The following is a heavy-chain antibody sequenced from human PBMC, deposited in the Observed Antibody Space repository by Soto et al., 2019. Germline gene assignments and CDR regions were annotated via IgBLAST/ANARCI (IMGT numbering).Heavy chain of an antibody. D-gene: IGHD1-1*01. CDR1: GFTFSSYG. J-gene: IGHJ6*02. CDR2: ISYDGSNK. V-gene: IGHV3-30*18. Sequence: GGSLRLSCAAPGFTFSSYGMHWVRQAPGKGLEWVAVISYDGSNKYYADSVKGRFTISRDNSKDTLYLQMNSLRAEGTAVYYCAKDRARKLERRAPTGGMDVWGQGTTVTVSS. CDR3: AKDRARKLERRAPTGGMDV.